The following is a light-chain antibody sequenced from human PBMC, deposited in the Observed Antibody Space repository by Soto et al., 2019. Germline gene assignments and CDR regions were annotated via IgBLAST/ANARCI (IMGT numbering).Light chain of an antibody. Sequence: EIVLTQSPGTLSLSPGERATLSCRASQSGSSSYLTWYQQKPGQAPRLIIYGASSRATGVPDRFSGSGSGTDFTLTISRLEPEDFAVYYCQQYGSSQWMYTFGQGTKLEIK. CDR1: QSGSSSY. CDR3: QQYGSSQWMYT. V-gene: IGKV3-20*01. J-gene: IGKJ2*01. CDR2: GAS.